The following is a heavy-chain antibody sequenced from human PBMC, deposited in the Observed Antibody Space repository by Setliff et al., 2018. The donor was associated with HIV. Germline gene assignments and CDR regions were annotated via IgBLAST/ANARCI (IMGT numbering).Heavy chain of an antibody. J-gene: IGHJ6*03. D-gene: IGHD3-3*01. V-gene: IGHV3-30-3*01. CDR3: SKGVVATFFYYMDV. CDR2: ISFDGSSK. Sequence: PGGSLRLSCAASKFTFRDYAMHWVRQAPGKGLEWVAAISFDGSSKFYADSVKGRFTDSRDNSKNTLYLQMNSLRREDRAVYYCSKGVVATFFYYMDVWGKGTTVTVSS. CDR1: KFTFRDYA.